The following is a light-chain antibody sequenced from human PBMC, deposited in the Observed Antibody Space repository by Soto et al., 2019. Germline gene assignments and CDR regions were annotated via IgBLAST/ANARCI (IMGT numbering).Light chain of an antibody. CDR3: QSYDKSLSAWV. V-gene: IGLV1-40*01. CDR1: SSTIGAIYD. J-gene: IGLJ3*02. Sequence: QSVLTQPPSVSGALGQRVTISCTGSSSTIGAIYDVHWYQQLPGTAPKLLIYRDTDRPSGVPDRFSGSKSGTSASLAITGLQADDEADYYCQSYDKSLSAWVFGGGTKLTVL. CDR2: RDT.